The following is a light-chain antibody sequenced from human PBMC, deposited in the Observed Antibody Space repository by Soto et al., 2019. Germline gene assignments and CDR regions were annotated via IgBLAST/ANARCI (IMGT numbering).Light chain of an antibody. CDR1: QSINTW. V-gene: IGKV1-5*03. CDR3: QHYNSYSEA. Sequence: DVQMTQSPSSVSASVGDRVTITCRSSQSINTWLAWYQQKPGKAPKLLIYKASTLKSGVPSRFSGSGSGTEFTLTISSLQPDDFATYYCQHYNSYSEAFGQGTKVDTK. CDR2: KAS. J-gene: IGKJ1*01.